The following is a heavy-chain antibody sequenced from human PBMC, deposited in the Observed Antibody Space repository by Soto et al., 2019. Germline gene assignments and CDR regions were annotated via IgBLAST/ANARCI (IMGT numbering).Heavy chain of an antibody. CDR2: IWYDGSNK. Sequence: QVQLVESGGGVVQPGRSLRLSCAASGFTFSSYGMHWVRQAPCKGLEWVAVIWYDGSNKYYADSVKGRFTISRDNSKNTLYLQMNSLRAEDTAVYYCARDLHGMDVWGQGTTVTVSS. J-gene: IGHJ6*02. CDR1: GFTFSSYG. V-gene: IGHV3-33*01. CDR3: ARDLHGMDV.